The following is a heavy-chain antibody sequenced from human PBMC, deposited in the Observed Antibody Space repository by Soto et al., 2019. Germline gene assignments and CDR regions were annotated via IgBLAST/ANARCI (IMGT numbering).Heavy chain of an antibody. CDR1: GASISTNNW. CDR2: VYHSGST. J-gene: IGHJ4*02. V-gene: IGHV4-4*02. D-gene: IGHD1-26*01. Sequence: QVQLQESGPGLVEPSGTLSLTCAASGASISTNNWWSWVRQPPGKGLEWVGEVYHSGSTNCNPSLKSRVTISIDKSKIQFSLRLTSMTAADTAVYSCAVPGAGDVAYWSQGTLVTVSS. CDR3: AVPGAGDVAY.